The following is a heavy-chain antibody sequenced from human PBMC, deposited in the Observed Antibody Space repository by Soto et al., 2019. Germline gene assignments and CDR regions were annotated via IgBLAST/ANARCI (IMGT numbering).Heavy chain of an antibody. V-gene: IGHV1-69*12. J-gene: IGHJ6*02. D-gene: IGHD5-18*01. Sequence: QVQLVQSGAEVKKPGSSVKVSCKASGGTFSSYAISRVRQAPGQGLEWMGGIIPIFGTANYAQKFQGRVTITADESTSTAYMELSSLRSEDTAVYYCAGSGYSYANSYYYGMDVWGQGTTVTVSS. CDR3: AGSGYSYANSYYYGMDV. CDR2: IIPIFGTA. CDR1: GGTFSSYA.